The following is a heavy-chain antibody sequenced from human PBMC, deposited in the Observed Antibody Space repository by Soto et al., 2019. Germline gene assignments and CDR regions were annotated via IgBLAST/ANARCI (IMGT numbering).Heavy chain of an antibody. V-gene: IGHV3-7*01. J-gene: IGHJ4*02. Sequence: EVQLVESGGGLVQPGGSLRLSCVASGFTFSSYWMSWVRQAPGKGPEWVANMNQDGSDKYYVGSVRGRCTISRDNAENSLFLQLNSLRAEDTAVYYCARGQGTAVDYWGQGPQVTVSS. CDR2: MNQDGSDK. CDR1: GFTFSSYW. CDR3: ARGQGTAVDY.